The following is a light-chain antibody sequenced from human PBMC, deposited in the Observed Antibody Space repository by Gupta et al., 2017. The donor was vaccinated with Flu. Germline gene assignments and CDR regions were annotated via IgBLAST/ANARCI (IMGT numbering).Light chain of an antibody. Sequence: PATLSVSPGERATLSCRASQSVTSNLAWYQQQPGQAPRLLIYGASTRATGFPARFSGGGYGTEFSLTISSLQSEDFAVYYCQQNNDWPLTFGGGTKVEIK. CDR1: QSVTSN. CDR2: GAS. V-gene: IGKV3-15*01. J-gene: IGKJ4*01. CDR3: QQNNDWPLT.